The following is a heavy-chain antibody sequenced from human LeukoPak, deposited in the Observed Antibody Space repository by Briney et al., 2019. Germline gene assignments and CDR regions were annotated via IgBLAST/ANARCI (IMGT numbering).Heavy chain of an antibody. CDR1: AFTFRPYA. D-gene: IGHD5-18*01. V-gene: IGHV3-23*01. J-gene: IGHJ4*02. CDR3: ATGAASRGYTYVAN. CDR2: VSGSGGNT. Sequence: GGSLRPSCAASAFTFRPYAMIWVRQAPGKGLEWVSTVSGSGGNTYYADSVKGRFTISRDNSNNTLYLEMNSLRAEDTAVYYCATGAASRGYTYVANWGQGTLVTVSS.